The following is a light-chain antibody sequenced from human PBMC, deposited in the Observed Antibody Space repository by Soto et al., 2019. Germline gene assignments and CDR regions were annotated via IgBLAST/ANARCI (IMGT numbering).Light chain of an antibody. V-gene: IGLV2-14*01. Sequence: QSALTQPASVSGSPGQSITISCTGSRSDVGGYNYVSWYQQSPGKAPRLIIYEVRNRPSGVSNRFSGSKSGNTASLTISGLQDEDEADYYCAAWDDSLNGYVFGTGTKLTVL. CDR2: EVR. CDR1: RSDVGGYNY. CDR3: AAWDDSLNGYV. J-gene: IGLJ1*01.